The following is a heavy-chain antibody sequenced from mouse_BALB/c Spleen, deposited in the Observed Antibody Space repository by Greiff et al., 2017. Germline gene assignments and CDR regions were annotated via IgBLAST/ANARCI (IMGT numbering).Heavy chain of an antibody. V-gene: IGHV5-12-1*01. D-gene: IGHD2-14*01. J-gene: IGHJ4*01. CDR1: GFAFSSYD. CDR2: ISSGGGST. CDR3: AKHRYDRAMDD. Sequence: DVMLVESGGGLVKPGGSLKLSCAASGFAFSSYDMSWVRQTPEKRLEWVAYISSGGGSTYYPDTVKGRFTISRDNAKNTLYLQMSSLKSEDTAMYYCAKHRYDRAMDDWGQGTSVTVSS.